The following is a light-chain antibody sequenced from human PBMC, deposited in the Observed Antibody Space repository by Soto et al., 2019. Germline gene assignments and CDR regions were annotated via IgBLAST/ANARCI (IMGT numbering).Light chain of an antibody. CDR3: SSYTSSSTLYV. J-gene: IGLJ1*01. V-gene: IGLV2-14*01. CDR1: SSDVGGYNY. CDR2: EVS. Sequence: QSALTQPASVYGSPGQSITICCTGTSSDVGGYNYVSWYQQHPGKAPKLMIYEVSNRPSGVSNRFSGSKSGNTASLTISGLQAEDEADYYCSSYTSSSTLYVFGTGTKVTVL.